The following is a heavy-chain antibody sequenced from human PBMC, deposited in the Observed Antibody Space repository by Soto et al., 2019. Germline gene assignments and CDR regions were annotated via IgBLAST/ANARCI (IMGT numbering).Heavy chain of an antibody. CDR1: GFTFSSYG. J-gene: IGHJ4*02. CDR3: ARDDTYYYDSSGFPHDY. CDR2: IWYDGSNK. V-gene: IGHV3-33*01. Sequence: QVQLVESGGGVVQPGRSLRLSCAASGFTFSSYGMHWVRQAPGKGLEWVAVIWYDGSNKYYADSVKGRFTISRDNSKNTLYPQMNSLRAEDTAVYYCARDDTYYYDSSGFPHDYWGQGTLVTVSS. D-gene: IGHD3-22*01.